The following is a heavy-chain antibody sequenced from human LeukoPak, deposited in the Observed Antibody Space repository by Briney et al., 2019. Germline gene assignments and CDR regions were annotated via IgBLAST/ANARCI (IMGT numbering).Heavy chain of an antibody. CDR2: ISGSGGSA. J-gene: IGHJ3*02. Sequence: GGSLRLSCAASGFTFSSYAMSWVRQAPGKGLEWVSAISGSGGSAYYADSVKGRFTISRDNSKNTLYLQMNSLRAEDTAVYYCASGYEFGEWYAFDIWGQGTMVTVSS. CDR1: GFTFSSYA. CDR3: ASGYEFGEWYAFDI. V-gene: IGHV3-23*01. D-gene: IGHD3-10*01.